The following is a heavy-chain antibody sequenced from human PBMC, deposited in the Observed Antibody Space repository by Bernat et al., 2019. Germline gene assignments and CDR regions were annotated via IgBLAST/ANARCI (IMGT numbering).Heavy chain of an antibody. CDR2: TYYRSKWYN. J-gene: IGHJ5*02. CDR1: GDSVSSNSAS. D-gene: IGHD6-19*01. V-gene: IGHV6-1*01. CDR3: ARDPSSGWVNWFDT. Sequence: QVQLQQSGPGLVKPSQTLSLTCAISGDSVSSNSASWNWIRQSPSRGLEWLGRTYYRSKWYNDYAVSVKSRITSNPDTSKSKFSLQLNSVTHEETAVYYCARDPSSGWVNWFDTWGQGTLVTVSS.